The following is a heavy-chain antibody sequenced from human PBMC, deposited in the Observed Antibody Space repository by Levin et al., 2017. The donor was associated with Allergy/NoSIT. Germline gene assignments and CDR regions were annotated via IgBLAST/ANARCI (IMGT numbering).Heavy chain of an antibody. CDR2: ISRRSSYI. V-gene: IGHV3-21*06. J-gene: IGHJ6*02. CDR1: TFLFSDYT. CDR3: ARGLKILTTGSLYHNAMDA. Sequence: VASVKVSCAASTFLFSDYTMNWVRQAPGKGLEWVASISRRSSYIYYADSVKGRFTISRDNAKNSVSLQMNSLRAEDTAIYYCARGLKILTTGSLYHNAMDAWGQGTTVSVSS. D-gene: IGHD3-9*01.